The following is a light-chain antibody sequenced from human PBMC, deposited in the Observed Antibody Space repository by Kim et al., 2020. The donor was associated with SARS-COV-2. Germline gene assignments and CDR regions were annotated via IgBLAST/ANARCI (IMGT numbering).Light chain of an antibody. CDR3: QHLNSYSLT. CDR1: QGISRF. J-gene: IGKJ5*01. V-gene: IGKV1-9*01. Sequence: DIQLTQSPSFLSASVGDRVTITCRASQGISRFLAWYQQKPGKAPNLLIYAASTLQSGVPSRFSGSGSGTEFTLTISSLQPEDFATYYCQHLNSYSLTFGQGTRLEIK. CDR2: AAS.